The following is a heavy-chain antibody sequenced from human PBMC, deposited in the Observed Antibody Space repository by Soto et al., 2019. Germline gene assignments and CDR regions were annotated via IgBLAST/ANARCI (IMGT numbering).Heavy chain of an antibody. CDR1: GYSFTSYW. CDR3: ASSGGERYPTADYYFDY. Sequence: PGESLKISCKGSGYSFTSYWIGWVHQMPGKGLEWMGIIYPGDSDTRYSPSFQGQVTISADKSISTAYLQWSSLKASDTAMYYCASSGGERYPTADYYFDYWGQGTLVTVSS. CDR2: IYPGDSDT. J-gene: IGHJ4*02. D-gene: IGHD3-10*01. V-gene: IGHV5-51*07.